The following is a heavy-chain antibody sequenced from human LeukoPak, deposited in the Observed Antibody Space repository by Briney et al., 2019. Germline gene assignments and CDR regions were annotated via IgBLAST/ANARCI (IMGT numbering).Heavy chain of an antibody. CDR1: GFTFTTHG. CDR2: ISYDGGNI. V-gene: IGHV3-30*18. CDR3: AKGGTSSVLYLDF. D-gene: IGHD2-2*01. J-gene: IGHJ4*02. Sequence: PGRSLRLSWAVSGFTFTTHGMHWVRQAPGKGLEWVAFISYDGGNIYYAEAVKGRFTASRDNSKNTLFLQMNSLRAEDTAVYYCAKGGTSSVLYLDFWGQGTLVTVSS.